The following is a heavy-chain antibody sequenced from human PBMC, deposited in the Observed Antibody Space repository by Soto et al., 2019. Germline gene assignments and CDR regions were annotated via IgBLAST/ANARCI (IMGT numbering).Heavy chain of an antibody. V-gene: IGHV1-8*01. Sequence: QVPLVQSGAEVKKPGASVKVSCKASGYTFTSYDINWVRQATGQGLEWMGWMNPNSGNTGYAQKFQGRVTMTRNTSISTAYMELSSLRSEDTAVYYCARGLASYYDFWSGYYKWDLDYWGQGTLVTVSS. J-gene: IGHJ4*02. CDR1: GYTFTSYD. CDR2: MNPNSGNT. D-gene: IGHD3-3*01. CDR3: ARGLASYYDFWSGYYKWDLDY.